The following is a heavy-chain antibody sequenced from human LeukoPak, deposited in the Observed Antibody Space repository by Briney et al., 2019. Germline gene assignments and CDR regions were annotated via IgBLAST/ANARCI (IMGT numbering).Heavy chain of an antibody. D-gene: IGHD1-14*01. CDR1: GFIFSDYG. J-gene: IGHJ4*02. CDR2: ISGSGGST. V-gene: IGHV3-23*01. Sequence: GGSLRVSCAASGFIFSDYGMYWVRQAPGKGLEWVSAISGSGGSTYYADSVKGRFTISRDNSKNTLYLQMNSLRAEDTAVYYCAKGLGVTAAGYYFDYWGQGTLVTVSS. CDR3: AKGLGVTAAGYYFDY.